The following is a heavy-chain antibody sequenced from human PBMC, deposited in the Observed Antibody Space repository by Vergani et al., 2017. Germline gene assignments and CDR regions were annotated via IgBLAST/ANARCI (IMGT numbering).Heavy chain of an antibody. CDR3: ARXLYCSSTSGYSPVGMDV. Sequence: QVQLVQSGAEVKKPGASVKVSCKASGYTFTSYGISWVRQAPGQGLEWMGWISAYNGNTNYAQKLQGRVTMTTDTSTSTAYMELRGLRSDDTAVYYCARXLYCSSTSGYSPVGMDVWGQGTRVTVSS. V-gene: IGHV1-18*04. CDR2: ISAYNGNT. CDR1: GYTFTSYG. J-gene: IGHJ6*02. D-gene: IGHD2-2*01.